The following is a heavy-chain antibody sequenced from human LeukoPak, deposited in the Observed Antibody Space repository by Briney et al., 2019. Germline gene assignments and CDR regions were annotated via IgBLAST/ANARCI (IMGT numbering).Heavy chain of an antibody. V-gene: IGHV4-39*02. D-gene: IGHD3-16*01. CDR2: IYYSGST. Sequence: SETLSLTCTVSGGSISSSSYYWGWIRQPPGKGLEWIGSIYYSGSTYCNPSLKSRVTISVDTSKNQFSLTLSSVTAADTAVYYCARDQIMITFGGVSRYFDYWGQGTLVTVSS. CDR3: ARDQIMITFGGVSRYFDY. J-gene: IGHJ4*02. CDR1: GGSISSSSYY.